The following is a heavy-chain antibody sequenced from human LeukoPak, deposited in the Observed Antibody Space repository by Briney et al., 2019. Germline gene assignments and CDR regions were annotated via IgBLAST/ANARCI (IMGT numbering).Heavy chain of an antibody. CDR1: GYTFTSYG. D-gene: IGHD3-22*01. CDR3: ARDLTTSMIVVPGGPWFDP. J-gene: IGHJ5*02. CDR2: ISAYNGNT. V-gene: IGHV1-18*01. Sequence: ASVKVSCKASGYTFTSYGISWVRQAPGQGLEWMGWISAYNGNTNYAQKLQGRVTMTTDTSTSTAYMELSRLRSDDTAVYYCARDLTTSMIVVPGGPWFDPWGQGTLVTVSS.